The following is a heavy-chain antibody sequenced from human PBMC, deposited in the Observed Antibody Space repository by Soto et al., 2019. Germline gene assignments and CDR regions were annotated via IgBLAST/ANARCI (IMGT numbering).Heavy chain of an antibody. CDR3: AKDIGPPITIFGVVITRRIYYYGMDV. D-gene: IGHD3-3*01. V-gene: IGHV3-30*18. Sequence: GESLKISCAASGFTFSSYGMHWVRQAPGKGLEWVAVISYDGSNKYYADSVKGRFTISRDNSKNTLYLQMNSLRAEDTAVYYCAKDIGPPITIFGVVITRRIYYYGMDVWGQGTTVTVSS. J-gene: IGHJ6*02. CDR2: ISYDGSNK. CDR1: GFTFSSYG.